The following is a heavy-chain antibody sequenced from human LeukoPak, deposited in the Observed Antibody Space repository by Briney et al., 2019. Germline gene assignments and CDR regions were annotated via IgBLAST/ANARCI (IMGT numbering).Heavy chain of an antibody. Sequence: PSVTLSLTCTVSGGSISYFYWSRVRQPPGKGLEWMGYIYYSGSTNYNPSLKSRVTISVDTSKDQFSLKLSSVTAADTAVYYCARPGYSSSRYVFDIWGEGTMVTVSS. V-gene: IGHV4-59*01. CDR1: GGSISYFY. J-gene: IGHJ3*02. CDR2: IYYSGST. CDR3: ARPGYSSSRYVFDI. D-gene: IGHD6-13*01.